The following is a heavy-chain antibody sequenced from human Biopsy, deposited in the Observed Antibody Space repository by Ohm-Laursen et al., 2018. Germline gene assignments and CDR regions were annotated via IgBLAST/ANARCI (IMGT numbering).Heavy chain of an antibody. Sequence: SQTLSLTCSVSGGSIDFKYWTWIRQSADKGLEWIGRITPTGVTHYNPSLESQVTMSLDTSKKLFSLKLSSVTAADTAMYYCARELMEYYDSSGYFDHWGQGSLVTVSS. V-gene: IGHV4-4*07. CDR2: ITPTGVT. CDR3: ARELMEYYDSSGYFDH. CDR1: GGSIDFKY. D-gene: IGHD3-22*01. J-gene: IGHJ4*02.